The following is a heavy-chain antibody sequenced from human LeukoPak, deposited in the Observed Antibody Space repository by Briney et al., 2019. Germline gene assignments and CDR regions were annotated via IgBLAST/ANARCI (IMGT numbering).Heavy chain of an antibody. J-gene: IGHJ4*02. D-gene: IGHD5-12*01. V-gene: IGHV3-11*06. Sequence: PGGSLRLSCAASGLTFSDYYMSWIRQAPGKGLEWVSYISSSSGYTKYADSVKGRFTISRDNAKNSLYLQMNSLRAEHTAVYYCASHGGHDYFDYWGQGTLVTVSS. CDR3: ASHGGHDYFDY. CDR1: GLTFSDYY. CDR2: ISSSSGYT.